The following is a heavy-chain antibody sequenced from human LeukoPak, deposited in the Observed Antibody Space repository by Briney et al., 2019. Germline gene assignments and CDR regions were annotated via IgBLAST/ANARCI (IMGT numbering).Heavy chain of an antibody. Sequence: GGSLRLSCAASGFAFDDFGMHWVRQAPGKGLEWVSFISGDGSVTYYTDSLRGRFTVSRDDSKNSLYLQMGSLRAEDTALYYRGKDGPDISYWGQGTVVTVSS. CDR1: GFAFDDFG. CDR3: GKDGPDISY. D-gene: IGHD5-12*01. CDR2: ISGDGSVT. J-gene: IGHJ4*02. V-gene: IGHV3-43*02.